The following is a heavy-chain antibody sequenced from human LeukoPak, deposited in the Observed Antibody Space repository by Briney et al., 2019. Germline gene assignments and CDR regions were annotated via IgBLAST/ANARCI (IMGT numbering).Heavy chain of an antibody. J-gene: IGHJ4*02. CDR1: GFTFSSYS. CDR3: ARDRAVAGLFDY. D-gene: IGHD6-19*01. V-gene: IGHV3-7*01. Sequence: PGGSLRLSCAASGFTFSSYSMNWVRQAPGKGLEWVANIKQDGSEKHYVDSVKGRFTISRDNAKNSLYLQMNSLRAEDTAVYYCARDRAVAGLFDYWGQGTLVTVSS. CDR2: IKQDGSEK.